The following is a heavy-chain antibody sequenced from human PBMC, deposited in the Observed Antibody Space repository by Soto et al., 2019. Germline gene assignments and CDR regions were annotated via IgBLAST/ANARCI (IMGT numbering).Heavy chain of an antibody. V-gene: IGHV3-30*18. CDR1: GFTLSGVD. J-gene: IGHJ4*02. Sequence: QVQLVESGGGVVQPGTSLRLSCSASGFTLSGVDMHWVRQAPGKGLGWVAVMSDDGRNQYYADSVKGRFTVSRDSSKSTLYLKMNSLRTEDAAVYYCAKGGWYTSSSRSDCWGQGTLVTVSS. CDR2: MSDDGRNQ. CDR3: AKGGWYTSSSRSDC. D-gene: IGHD6-6*01.